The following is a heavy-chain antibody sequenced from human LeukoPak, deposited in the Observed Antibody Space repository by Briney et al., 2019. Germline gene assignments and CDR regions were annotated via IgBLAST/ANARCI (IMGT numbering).Heavy chain of an antibody. V-gene: IGHV3-74*01. Sequence: PGGSLRLSCAASGFTFSSYWMHWVRQAPGKGLVWVSRINSDGTSTSYADSVKGRFTISRDNAKNTLYLQMNSLRAEDTAVYYCAKLGSDLSITMIVVVHFDYWGQGTLVTVSS. CDR2: INSDGTST. CDR3: AKLGSDLSITMIVVVHFDY. CDR1: GFTFSSYW. J-gene: IGHJ4*02. D-gene: IGHD3-22*01.